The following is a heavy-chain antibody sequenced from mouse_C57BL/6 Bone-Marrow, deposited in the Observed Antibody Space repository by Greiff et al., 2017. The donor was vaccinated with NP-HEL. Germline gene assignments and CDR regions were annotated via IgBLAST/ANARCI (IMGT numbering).Heavy chain of an antibody. CDR1: GYTFTSYW. CDR3: ARADYSNYDYAMDY. D-gene: IGHD2-5*01. Sequence: VQLQQPGAELVKPGASVKLSCKASGYTFTSYWMHWVKQRPGQGLEWIGMIHPNSGSTNYNEKFKSKATLTVDKSSSTAYMHLSSLTSEDSAVYDCARADYSNYDYAMDYWGQGTSVTVSS. J-gene: IGHJ4*01. CDR2: IHPNSGST. V-gene: IGHV1-64*01.